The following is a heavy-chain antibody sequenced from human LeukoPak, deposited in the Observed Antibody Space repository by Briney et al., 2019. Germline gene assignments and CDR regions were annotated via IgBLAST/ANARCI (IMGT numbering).Heavy chain of an antibody. CDR1: GFTFSSYS. V-gene: IGHV3-21*01. J-gene: IGHJ3*02. Sequence: NSGGSLRLSCAASGFTFSSYSMNWVRQAPGKGLEWVSSISSSSSYIYYADSVKGRFTISRDNAKNSLYLQMNSLRAEDTAVYYCARAPDYCSSTSCYDAFDIWGQGTMVTVSS. D-gene: IGHD2-2*01. CDR3: ARAPDYCSSTSCYDAFDI. CDR2: ISSSSSYI.